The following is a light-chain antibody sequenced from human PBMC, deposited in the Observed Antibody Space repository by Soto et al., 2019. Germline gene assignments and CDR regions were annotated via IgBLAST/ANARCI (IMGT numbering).Light chain of an antibody. CDR2: KAS. Sequence: DIQMTQSPSTLSASVGDRVTITCRASQSISSWLAWYQQKPGQAPKLLIYKASSLESGVPSRFSGSGSRTEFTLTISSLQPDDFATYYCQQYNNYPWTFGQGTKVEIK. J-gene: IGKJ1*01. CDR3: QQYNNYPWT. V-gene: IGKV1-5*03. CDR1: QSISSW.